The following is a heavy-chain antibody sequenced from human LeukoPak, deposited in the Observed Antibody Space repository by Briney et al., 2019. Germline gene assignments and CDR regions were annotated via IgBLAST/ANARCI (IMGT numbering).Heavy chain of an antibody. CDR1: GYSISSGYY. CDR2: IYHSGST. Sequence: SETLSLTCTVSGYSISSGYYWGWIRQPPGKGLEWIGSIYHSGSTYYNPSLKSRVTISVDTSKNQFSLKLSSVTAADTAVYYCARPLLNYDSSGYWGYWGQGTLVTVSS. CDR3: ARPLLNYDSSGYWGY. D-gene: IGHD3-22*01. J-gene: IGHJ4*02. V-gene: IGHV4-38-2*02.